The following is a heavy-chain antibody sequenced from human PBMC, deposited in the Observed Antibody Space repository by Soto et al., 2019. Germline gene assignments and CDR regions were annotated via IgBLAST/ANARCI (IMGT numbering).Heavy chain of an antibody. J-gene: IGHJ4*02. Sequence: QVQLQESGLGLVKPSETLSLTCTVSGGSFNPYYWSWIRQPPGKGLEWIGYIFYSGNTKYNPSLKRRGTISVDTSKTQISLKLSSVTAADTAVYYCAREGGGYRFDYWGQGTLVTVSS. D-gene: IGHD1-26*01. CDR2: IFYSGNT. CDR3: AREGGGYRFDY. V-gene: IGHV4-59*01. CDR1: GGSFNPYY.